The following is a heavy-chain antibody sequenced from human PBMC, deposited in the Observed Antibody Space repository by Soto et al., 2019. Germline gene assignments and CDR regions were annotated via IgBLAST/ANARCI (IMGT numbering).Heavy chain of an antibody. CDR3: ARLPRYDFWT. Sequence: QLQLQESGPGLVKPSETLSLTCTVSGGSISVKNYYWGWIRQTPGKGLEWIGNIYYSGSTSYNPSLKSRLSMSGDTSKSQFSLNLKSVTAADTAVYYCARLPRYDFWTWGQGTLVTVSS. D-gene: IGHD3-3*01. V-gene: IGHV4-39*01. CDR1: GGSISVKNYY. CDR2: IYYSGST. J-gene: IGHJ5*02.